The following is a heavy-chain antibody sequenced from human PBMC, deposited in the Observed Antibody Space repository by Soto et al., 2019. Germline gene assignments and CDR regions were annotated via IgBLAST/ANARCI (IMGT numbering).Heavy chain of an antibody. CDR2: IYYSGST. D-gene: IGHD1-7*01. Sequence: SETLSLTCTVSGGSISSYYWSWIRQPPGKGLEWIGYIYYSGSTNYNPSLKSRVTISVDTSKNQFSLKLSSVTAADTAVYYCARGGRLELRIWWFDPWGQGTLVTVSS. CDR3: ARGGRLELRIWWFDP. J-gene: IGHJ5*02. V-gene: IGHV4-59*01. CDR1: GGSISSYY.